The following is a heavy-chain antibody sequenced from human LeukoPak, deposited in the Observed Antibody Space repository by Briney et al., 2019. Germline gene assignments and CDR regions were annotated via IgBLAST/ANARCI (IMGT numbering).Heavy chain of an antibody. CDR1: GFTFSSYG. Sequence: GGSLRLSCAASGFTFSSYGMHWVRQAPGRGLEWVAFIRYDGSNKHYADSVKGRFTISRDNSKNTLYLQMNSLRAEDTAVYYCATWGDIVVVPAAILNYWGQGTLVTVSS. D-gene: IGHD2-2*02. V-gene: IGHV3-30*02. CDR3: ATWGDIVVVPAAILNY. CDR2: IRYDGSNK. J-gene: IGHJ4*02.